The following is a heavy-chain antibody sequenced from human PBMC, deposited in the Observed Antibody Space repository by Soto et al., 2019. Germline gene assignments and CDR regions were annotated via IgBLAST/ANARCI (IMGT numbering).Heavy chain of an antibody. D-gene: IGHD2-15*01. CDR2: IWYDGSNK. V-gene: IGHV3-33*01. Sequence: QVQLVESGGGVVQPGGSLRLSCAASGFTFSSYGMHWVRQAPGKGLEWVAVIWYDGSNKYYADSVKGRFTISRDNSKNTLYLQMNSLRAEDTAVYYCARGWGRGKSGGLDYWGQGTLVTVSS. CDR3: ARGWGRGKSGGLDY. J-gene: IGHJ4*02. CDR1: GFTFSSYG.